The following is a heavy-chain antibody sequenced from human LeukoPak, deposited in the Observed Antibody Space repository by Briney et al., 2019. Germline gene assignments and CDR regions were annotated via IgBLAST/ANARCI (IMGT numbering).Heavy chain of an antibody. Sequence: ASVKVSCKASGYTFTGYYMHWVRRAPGQGLEWMGWINPNSGGTNYAQKLQGRVTMTRDTSISTAYMELSRLRSDDTAVYYCARGESIAGLGYWGQGTLVTVSS. CDR2: INPNSGGT. CDR3: ARGESIAGLGY. CDR1: GYTFTGYY. J-gene: IGHJ4*02. V-gene: IGHV1-2*02. D-gene: IGHD6-6*01.